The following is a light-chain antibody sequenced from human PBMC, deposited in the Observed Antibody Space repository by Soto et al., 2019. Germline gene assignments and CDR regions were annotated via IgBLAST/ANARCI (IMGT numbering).Light chain of an antibody. Sequence: QSVLTQPASVSGSPGQSITISCTGSSSDIGTYKYVSWYQHHPGKAPKLIINDVSNRPSGVSNRFSGSKSGNTASLTISGLQAEDEADYYCSSYTTSTSFYFGSGTKATVL. CDR3: SSYTTSTSFY. J-gene: IGLJ1*01. CDR2: DVS. V-gene: IGLV2-14*03. CDR1: SSDIGTYKY.